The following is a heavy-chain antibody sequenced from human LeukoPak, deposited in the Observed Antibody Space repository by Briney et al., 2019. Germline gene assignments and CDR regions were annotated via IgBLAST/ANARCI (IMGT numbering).Heavy chain of an antibody. V-gene: IGHV4-39*07. CDR3: ARWGAKAAAYDY. CDR1: GGSISSRSYY. CDR2: IYYSGST. Sequence: LSETLSLTCTVSGGSISSRSYYWGWIRQPPGKGLEWIGSIYYSGSTYYNPSLKSRVTISVDTSKNQFFLKLSSVTAADTAVYYCARWGAKAAAYDYRGQGTLVTGSS. J-gene: IGHJ4*02. D-gene: IGHD6-13*01.